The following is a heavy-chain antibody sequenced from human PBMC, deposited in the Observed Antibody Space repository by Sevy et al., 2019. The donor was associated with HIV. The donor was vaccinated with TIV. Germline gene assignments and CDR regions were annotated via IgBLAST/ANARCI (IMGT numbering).Heavy chain of an antibody. CDR2: IIPIFGTT. CDR3: ARGADYSKHYYYYYMDV. Sequence: ASVKVSCKASGDTFSSYAISWVRQAPGQGLEWMGGIIPIFGTTNYAQKFQGRVTITADESTSTANMELSSLRSEDTAVYYCARGADYSKHYYYYYMDVWGKGTTVTVSS. J-gene: IGHJ6*03. CDR1: GDTFSSYA. V-gene: IGHV1-69*13. D-gene: IGHD4-4*01.